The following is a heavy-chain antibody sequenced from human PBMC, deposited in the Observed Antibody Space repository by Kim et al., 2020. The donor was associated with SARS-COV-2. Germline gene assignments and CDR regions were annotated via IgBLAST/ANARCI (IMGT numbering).Heavy chain of an antibody. D-gene: IGHD7-27*01. V-gene: IGHV3-30-3*01. CDR3: AKDVASLGPFDY. CDR2: ISYDGSNK. J-gene: IGHJ4*02. CDR1: GFTFSTYT. Sequence: GGSLRLSCAASGFTFSTYTMHWVRQAPGKGLEWVAVISYDGSNKYYADSVKGRFTISRDNSKNTLYLQMNSLRGEDTAVYYCAKDVASLGPFDYWGQGTLVTVSS.